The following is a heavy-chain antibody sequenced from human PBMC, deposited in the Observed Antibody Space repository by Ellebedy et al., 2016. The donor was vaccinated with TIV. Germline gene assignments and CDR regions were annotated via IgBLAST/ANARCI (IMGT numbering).Heavy chain of an antibody. CDR3: AGGGAEAWELLRY. CDR1: GSSIKTNTW. CDR2: VFYTGSA. J-gene: IGHJ4*02. D-gene: IGHD1-26*01. Sequence: SETLSLTXAVSGSSIKTNTWWTWVRHFPGKGLEWIGKVFYTGSAIYNPPLLGRVTISVDMSQNQFFLKLNSVTAADTAFYYCAGGGAEAWELLRYWGQGTPVTVSS. V-gene: IGHV4-4*02.